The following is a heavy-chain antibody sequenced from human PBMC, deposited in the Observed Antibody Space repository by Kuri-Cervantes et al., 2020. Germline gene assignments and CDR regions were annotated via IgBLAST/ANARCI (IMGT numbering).Heavy chain of an antibody. D-gene: IGHD3-9*01. CDR1: GGSISSGGYY. CDR3: ARGLTYYDILTGYSPRYFDY. Sequence: LRLSCTVSGGSISSGGYYWSWIRQHPGKGLEWIGYIYYSGSTYYNPSLKSLVTISVDTSKNQFSLKLSSVTAADTAVYYCARGLTYYDILTGYSPRYFDYWGQGTLVTVSS. CDR2: IYYSGST. V-gene: IGHV4-31*01. J-gene: IGHJ4*02.